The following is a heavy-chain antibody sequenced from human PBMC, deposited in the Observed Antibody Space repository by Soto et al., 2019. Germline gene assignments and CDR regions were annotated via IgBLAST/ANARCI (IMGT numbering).Heavy chain of an antibody. CDR2: IYYSGST. V-gene: IGHV4-59*08. J-gene: IGHJ3*02. D-gene: IGHD6-13*01. CDR1: GYSIRNYY. CDR3: ARHLWVGSSWYLGAFDI. Sequence: SETLSLTCTFSGYSIRNYYWSWIRQPTGKGLEWIGYIYYSGSTNYNPSLKSRVTISVDTSKNQFSLKLSSVTAADTAVYYCARHLWVGSSWYLGAFDIWGQGTMVTVSS.